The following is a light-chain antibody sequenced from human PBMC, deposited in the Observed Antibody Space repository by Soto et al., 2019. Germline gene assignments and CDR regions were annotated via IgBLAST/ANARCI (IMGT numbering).Light chain of an antibody. V-gene: IGKV1-12*01. CDR2: AAS. CDR3: QQADTFPLT. CDR1: QGISSW. J-gene: IGKJ4*01. Sequence: DIQMTQSPSSVSASVGDRVTNTCRASQGISSWVAWYQQKPGKAPNLLIYAASSLQSGVPSRFSGSGSGTEFTLAISSLQPEDFATYYCQQADTFPLTFGGGTKVDIK.